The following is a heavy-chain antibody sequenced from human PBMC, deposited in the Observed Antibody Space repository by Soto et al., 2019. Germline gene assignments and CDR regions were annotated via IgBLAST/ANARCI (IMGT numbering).Heavy chain of an antibody. CDR2: IYYTGST. D-gene: IGHD3-22*01. V-gene: IGHV4-59*01. Sequence: PSETLSLTCTVSGGSISSFYWSWIRQSPGKGLEWIGYIYYTGSTDYNASLKSRVTISIDTSKNQFSLELRSVTAADTAVYYCARDSSNSRWVEWGQGTLVTVSS. CDR3: ARDSSNSRWVE. CDR1: GGSISSFY. J-gene: IGHJ4*02.